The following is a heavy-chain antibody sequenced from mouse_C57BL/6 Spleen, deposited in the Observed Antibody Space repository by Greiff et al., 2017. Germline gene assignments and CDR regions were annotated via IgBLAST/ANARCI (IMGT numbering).Heavy chain of an antibody. CDR2: IDPANGNT. CDR1: GFNIKNSY. V-gene: IGHV14-3*01. Sequence: EVQLQQSVAELVRPGASVKLSCTASGFNIKNSYMHWVKQRPEQGLEWIGRIDPANGNTTYAPKFQGKATITADTSSNTAYLQLSSLTSEDTSIYYWARADYYGGGFSYWGQGTLVTVSA. J-gene: IGHJ3*01. D-gene: IGHD1-1*02. CDR3: ARADYYGGGFSY.